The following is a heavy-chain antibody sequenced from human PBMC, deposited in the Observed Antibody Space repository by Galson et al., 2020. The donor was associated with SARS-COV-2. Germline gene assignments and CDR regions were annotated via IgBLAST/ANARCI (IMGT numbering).Heavy chain of an antibody. CDR1: GVTLNNYA. J-gene: IGHJ4*02. Sequence: KISCTSTGVTLNNYAITWVRQAPGQGLEWMGRIIPFLGIANYAQKFQGRVTITADKSTTTAYMDLSSLRSEDTAVYYCARDMPFRTCTNTGCSGRGSYFDDWGQGTLVTVSS. CDR2: IIPFLGIA. V-gene: IGHV1-69*04. CDR3: ARDMPFRTCTNTGCSGRGSYFDD. D-gene: IGHD2-2*01.